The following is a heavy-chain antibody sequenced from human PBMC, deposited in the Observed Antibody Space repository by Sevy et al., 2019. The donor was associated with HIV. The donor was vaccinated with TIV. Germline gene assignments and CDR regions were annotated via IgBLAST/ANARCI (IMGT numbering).Heavy chain of an antibody. V-gene: IGHV1-24*01. CDR3: ATTKDYYESSGDPFDS. Sequence: ASVKVSCKVSGKTLIELSMHWVRQAPGKGLEWMGSFDPEDGKRIYARKFQGRVSMTEDTSTDTAYMGLGSLRSEDTAVYYCATTKDYYESSGDPFDSWGQGTLVTVSS. D-gene: IGHD3-22*01. CDR1: GKTLIELS. J-gene: IGHJ4*02. CDR2: FDPEDGKR.